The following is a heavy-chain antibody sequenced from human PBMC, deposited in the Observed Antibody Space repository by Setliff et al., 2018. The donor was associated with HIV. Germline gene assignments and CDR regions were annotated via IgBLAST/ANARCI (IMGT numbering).Heavy chain of an antibody. V-gene: IGHV4-34*01. Sequence: SETLSLTCAVYGGSFSGYHWNWIRQLPGKGLEWIGEINHTGNTQYNPSLKSRVTMSEETSKSQFSWKWKSVTAADTAIYVCAGGKGGLVGPAEFDYWGPGTLVTVSS. CDR1: GGSFSGYH. CDR3: AGGKGGLVGPAEFDY. D-gene: IGHD1-26*01. CDR2: INHTGNT. J-gene: IGHJ4*02.